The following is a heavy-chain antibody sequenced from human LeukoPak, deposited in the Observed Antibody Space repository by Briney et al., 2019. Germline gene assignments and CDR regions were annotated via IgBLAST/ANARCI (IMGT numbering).Heavy chain of an antibody. CDR1: GFTFSSYG. D-gene: IGHD2-2*01. V-gene: IGHV3-33*01. Sequence: TGGSLRLSCAASGFTFSSYGMHWVRQAPGKGLEWVAVIRYDGSNKYYADSVKGRFTISRDNSKNTLYLQMNSLRAEDTAVYYCARDRGYIVVVPAAQLDYWGQGTLVTVSS. J-gene: IGHJ4*02. CDR3: ARDRGYIVVVPAAQLDY. CDR2: IRYDGSNK.